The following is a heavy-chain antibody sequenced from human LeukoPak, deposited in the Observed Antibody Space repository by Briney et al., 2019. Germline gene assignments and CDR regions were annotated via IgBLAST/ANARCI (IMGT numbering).Heavy chain of an antibody. V-gene: IGHV1-8*03. CDR3: ATGGYSYGFDY. CDR1: GYTFTSYD. Sequence: ASVKVSCKASGYTFTSYDINWVRQATGQGLEWMGWMDPNSGNTGYAQRFQGRVTITRNTSISTAYMELSSLRSEDTAVFYCATGGYSYGFDYWGQGTLVTVSS. J-gene: IGHJ4*02. CDR2: MDPNSGNT. D-gene: IGHD5-18*01.